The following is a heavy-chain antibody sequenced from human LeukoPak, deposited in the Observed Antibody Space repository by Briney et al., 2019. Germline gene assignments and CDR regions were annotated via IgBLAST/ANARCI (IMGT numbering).Heavy chain of an antibody. J-gene: IGHJ4*02. CDR2: IYYSGST. V-gene: IGHV4-59*01. Sequence: SETLSLTCTVSGGSISSYYWSWIRQPPGKGLEWIGYIYYSGSTNYNPSLKSRVTISVDTSKNQFSLKLSSVTAADTAVYYCARRGNYYGSGSYFRNPFDYWGQGTLVTVSS. D-gene: IGHD3-10*01. CDR1: GGSISSYY. CDR3: ARRGNYYGSGSYFRNPFDY.